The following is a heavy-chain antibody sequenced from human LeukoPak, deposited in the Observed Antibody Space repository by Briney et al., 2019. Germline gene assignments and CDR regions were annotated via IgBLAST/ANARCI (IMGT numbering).Heavy chain of an antibody. Sequence: APVKVSCKVSGYTLTELSMHWVRQAPGKGLEWMGGFDPEDGETIYAQKFQGRVTMTEDTSTDTAYMELSSLRSEDTAVYYCATVYCGSTSCLTDPYYFDYWGQGTLVTVSS. J-gene: IGHJ4*02. CDR3: ATVYCGSTSCLTDPYYFDY. CDR1: GYTLTELS. D-gene: IGHD2-2*01. V-gene: IGHV1-24*01. CDR2: FDPEDGET.